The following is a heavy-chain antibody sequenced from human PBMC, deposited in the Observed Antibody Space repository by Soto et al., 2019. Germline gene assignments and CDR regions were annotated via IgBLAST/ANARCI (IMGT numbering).Heavy chain of an antibody. CDR1: GGSFSGYY. Sequence: SETLSLTCAVYGGSFSGYYGSWIRQPPGKGLEWIGEINHSGSTNYNPSLKSRVTISVDTSKNQFSLKLSSVTAADTAVYYCASSTSMYYFDYWGQGTLVTVSS. CDR3: ASSTSMYYFDY. CDR2: INHSGST. V-gene: IGHV4-34*01. J-gene: IGHJ4*02. D-gene: IGHD2-2*01.